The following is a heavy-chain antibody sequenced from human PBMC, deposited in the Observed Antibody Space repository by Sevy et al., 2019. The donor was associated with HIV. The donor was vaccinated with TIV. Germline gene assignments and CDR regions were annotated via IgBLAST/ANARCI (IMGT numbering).Heavy chain of an antibody. D-gene: IGHD1-26*01. CDR1: GFAFRGSA. CDR3: AGQVGDTVMAIFDY. CDR2: IRSKGNSFAT. J-gene: IGHJ4*02. V-gene: IGHV3-73*01. Sequence: GGSLRLSCAASGFAFRGSAIHWVRQASGKGLEWIGRIRSKGNSFATDYVPSVKGRFTISRDDSKKTAYLEMSSLKIDDTAVYYCAGQVGDTVMAIFDYSGQGTVVTVSS.